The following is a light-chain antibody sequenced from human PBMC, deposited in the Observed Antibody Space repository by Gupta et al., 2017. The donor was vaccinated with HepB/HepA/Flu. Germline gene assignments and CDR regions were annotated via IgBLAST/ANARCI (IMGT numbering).Light chain of an antibody. CDR2: VGS. V-gene: IGKV2-28*01. J-gene: IGKJ4*01. Sequence: DTLMPPTPLSLPVTPGAPASISSQSSQSLLPSNGYNYLEWYQQKPGQSPQLLIYVGSNRASGVPDRFSGSGSGADFTLSISRVEAEDVGVYYCMQALHCPLTFGGGTKVEIK. CDR1: QSLLPSNGYNY. CDR3: MQALHCPLT.